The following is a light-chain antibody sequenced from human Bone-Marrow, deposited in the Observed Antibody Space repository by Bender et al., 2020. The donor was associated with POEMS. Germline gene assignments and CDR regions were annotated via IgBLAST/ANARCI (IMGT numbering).Light chain of an antibody. CDR3: FSYAGSNKV. CDR2: DDS. J-gene: IGLJ1*01. CDR1: HIGSKS. Sequence: SYVLTQPPSVSVAPGQTARITCGEDHIGSKSVHWYQHKVGQAPVLVVYDDSDRPSGIPERFSGSKSGNTASLTVSGLQAEDEADYYCFSYAGSNKVFGTGTKVTVL. V-gene: IGLV3-21*02.